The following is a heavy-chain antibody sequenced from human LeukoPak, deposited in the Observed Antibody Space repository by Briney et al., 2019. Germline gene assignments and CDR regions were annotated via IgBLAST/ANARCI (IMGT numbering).Heavy chain of an antibody. Sequence: ASETLSLTCTVSGGSISSYYWSWIRQPPGKGLEWIGYIYYSGSTNYNPSLKSRVTISVDTSKNQFSLKLSSVTAADTAVYYCARDSQESFDYWGQGTLVTVSS. CDR3: ARDSQESFDY. V-gene: IGHV4-59*01. J-gene: IGHJ4*02. CDR1: GGSISSYY. CDR2: IYYSGST.